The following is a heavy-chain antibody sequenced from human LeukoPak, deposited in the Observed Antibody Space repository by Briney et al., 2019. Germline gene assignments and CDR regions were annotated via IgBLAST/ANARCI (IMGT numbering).Heavy chain of an antibody. V-gene: IGHV4-34*01. D-gene: IGHD3-3*01. CDR1: GGSFSGYY. J-gene: IGHJ6*02. CDR3: ARVTGYYDFWSGYPTGYYYGMDV. CDR2: INHSGST. Sequence: PSETLSLTCAVYGGSFSGYYWSWIRQPPGKGLEWIGEINHSGSTNYNPSLKSRVTISVDTSKNQFSLKLSSVTAADTAVYYCARVTGYYDFWSGYPTGYYYGMDVWGQGTTVTVSS.